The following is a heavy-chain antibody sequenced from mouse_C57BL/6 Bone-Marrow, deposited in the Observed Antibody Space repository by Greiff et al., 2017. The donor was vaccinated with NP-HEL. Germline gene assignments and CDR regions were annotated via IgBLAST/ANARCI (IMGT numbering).Heavy chain of an antibody. Sequence: VKLMQPGAELVKPGASVKLSCKASGYTFTSYWMHWVKQRPGQGLEWIGMIHPNSGSTNYNEKFKSKATLTVDKSSSTAYMQLSSLTSEDSAVYYCARKYGSSYVRYAMDYWGQGTSVTVSS. CDR2: IHPNSGST. CDR1: GYTFTSYW. CDR3: ARKYGSSYVRYAMDY. J-gene: IGHJ4*01. D-gene: IGHD1-1*01. V-gene: IGHV1-64*01.